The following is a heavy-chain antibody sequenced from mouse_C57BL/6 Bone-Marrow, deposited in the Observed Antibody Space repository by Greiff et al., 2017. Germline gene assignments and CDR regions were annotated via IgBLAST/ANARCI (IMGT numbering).Heavy chain of an antibody. V-gene: IGHV5-17*01. CDR3: ARHYYGSSYPYYFDY. CDR1: GFTFSDYG. D-gene: IGHD1-1*01. CDR2: ISSGSSTI. J-gene: IGHJ2*01. Sequence: DVKLVESGGGLVKPGGSLKLSCAASGFTFSDYGMHWVRQAPEKGLEWVAYISSGSSTIYYADTVKGRFTISRDNAKNTLFLQMTSLRSEDTAMYYCARHYYGSSYPYYFDYWGQGTTLTVSS.